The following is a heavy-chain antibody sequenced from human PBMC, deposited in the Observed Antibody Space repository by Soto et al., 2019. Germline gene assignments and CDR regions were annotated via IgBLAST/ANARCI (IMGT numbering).Heavy chain of an antibody. J-gene: IGHJ4*02. CDR1: GGSISSSSYY. V-gene: IGHV4-39*01. CDR3: ARPADYIWGSYLTFDY. Sequence: QLQLQESGPGLVKPSETLSLTCTVSGGSISSSSYYWGWIRQPPGKGLEWIGSIYYGGSTYYNPSLKSRVTISVDTSKNQFSLKLSSVTAADTAVYYCARPADYIWGSYLTFDYWGQGTLVTVSS. D-gene: IGHD3-16*02. CDR2: IYYGGST.